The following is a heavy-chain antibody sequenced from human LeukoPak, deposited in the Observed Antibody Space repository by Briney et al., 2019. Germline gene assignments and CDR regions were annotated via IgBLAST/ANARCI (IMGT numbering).Heavy chain of an antibody. V-gene: IGHV7-4-1*02. CDR3: ARGSFMVRGVIRVVDY. J-gene: IGHJ4*02. D-gene: IGHD3-10*01. CDR2: INTNTGNP. Sequence: PGASVKVSCRASGYTFTSYAMNWVRQAPGQGLEWMGWINTNTGNPTYAQGFTGRFVFSLDTSVSTAYLQISSLKAEDTAVYYCARGSFMVRGVIRVVDYWGQGTLVTVSS. CDR1: GYTFTSYA.